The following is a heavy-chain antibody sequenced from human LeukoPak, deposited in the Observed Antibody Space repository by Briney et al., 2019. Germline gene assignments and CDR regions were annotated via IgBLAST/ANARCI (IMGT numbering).Heavy chain of an antibody. CDR2: ISNDGGTI. J-gene: IGHJ4*02. V-gene: IGHV3-48*03. D-gene: IGHD3-3*01. Sequence: GGSLRLSCAPSGFTFSTYEMNWVRQAPGKGLEWVSYISNDGGTIYHADSVRGRFSISRDNAKNSLYLQMTSLRAEDTAVYYCAILDAGIPFDSWDQGTLVTVSS. CDR3: AILDAGIPFDS. CDR1: GFTFSTYE.